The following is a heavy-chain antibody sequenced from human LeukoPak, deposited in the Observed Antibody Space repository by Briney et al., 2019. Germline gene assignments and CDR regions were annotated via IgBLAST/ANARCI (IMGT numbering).Heavy chain of an antibody. CDR3: ARLDGLLWFGEYDY. V-gene: IGHV4-39*01. D-gene: IGHD3-10*01. J-gene: IGHJ4*02. CDR1: GGSISSSSFY. CDR2: IYYSGST. Sequence: SETLSLTCTVSGGSISSSSFYWGWIRQPPGKGLEWIGSIYYSGSTYYNPSLKSRVTISVDTSKNQFSLKLSSVTAADTAVYYCARLDGLLWFGEYDYWGQGTLVTVSS.